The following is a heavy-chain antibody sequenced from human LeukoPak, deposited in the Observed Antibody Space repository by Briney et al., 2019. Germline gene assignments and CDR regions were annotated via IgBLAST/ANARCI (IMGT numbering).Heavy chain of an antibody. Sequence: GGSLRLSCAASGFTFSSYEMNWVRQAPGKGLEWVAYISSSGSTIYYADSVKGRFTTPRDNAKNSLSLQMNSLRAEDTAVYYCAGYYHGGAAFDIWGQGTMVTVSS. D-gene: IGHD3-22*01. CDR3: AGYYHGGAAFDI. V-gene: IGHV3-48*03. CDR2: ISSSGSTI. CDR1: GFTFSSYE. J-gene: IGHJ3*02.